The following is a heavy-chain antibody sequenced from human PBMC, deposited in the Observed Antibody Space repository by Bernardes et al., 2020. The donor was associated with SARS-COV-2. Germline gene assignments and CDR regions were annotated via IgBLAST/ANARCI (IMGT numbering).Heavy chain of an antibody. CDR3: AKEADYDFWSGYYGGLGYYGMDV. CDR1: GFTFSSYA. J-gene: IGHJ6*02. Sequence: GSLRLSCAASGFTFSSYAMSWVRQAPGKGLEWVSSISGSGGSTYYADSVKGRFTISRDNSKNTLYLQMNSLRAEDTAVYYCAKEADYDFWSGYYGGLGYYGMDVWGQGTTVTVSS. V-gene: IGHV3-23*01. D-gene: IGHD3-3*01. CDR2: ISGSGGST.